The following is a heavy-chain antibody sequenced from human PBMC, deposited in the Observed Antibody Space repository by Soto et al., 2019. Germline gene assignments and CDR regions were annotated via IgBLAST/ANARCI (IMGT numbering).Heavy chain of an antibody. V-gene: IGHV1-69*02. CDR2: IIPILGIA. CDR3: ARAGARVRGVISYGMDV. D-gene: IGHD3-10*01. CDR1: GGTFSSYT. Sequence: QVQLVQSGAEVKKPGSSVKVSCKASGGTFSSYTISWVRQAPGQGLEWMGRIIPILGIANYAQKFQGRVTITSHKSTSTAYMELSSLRSEDTAVYYCARAGARVRGVISYGMDVWGQGTTVTVSS. J-gene: IGHJ6*02.